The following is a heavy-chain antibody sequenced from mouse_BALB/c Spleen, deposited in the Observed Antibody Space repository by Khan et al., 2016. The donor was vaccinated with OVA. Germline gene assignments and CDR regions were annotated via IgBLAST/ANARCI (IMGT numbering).Heavy chain of an antibody. J-gene: IGHJ2*01. CDR1: GYSFTGYF. V-gene: IGHV1-20*02. Sequence: VQLQQSGPELVQPGASVKISCKASGYSFTGYFMNWVMQSHGKSLEWIGRINPHIGETLYNQKFKDKATLTVDESSSTAHMELRSLASEDSAVYYCERKNGSNFDYWGQGTTLTVSS. CDR3: ERKNGSNFDY. D-gene: IGHD1-1*01. CDR2: INPHIGET.